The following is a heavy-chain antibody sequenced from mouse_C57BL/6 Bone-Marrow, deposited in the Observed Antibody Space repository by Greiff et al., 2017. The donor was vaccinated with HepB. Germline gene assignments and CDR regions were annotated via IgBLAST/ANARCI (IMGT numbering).Heavy chain of an antibody. V-gene: IGHV1-69*01. CDR2: IDPSDSYT. CDR3: ARGDYGSRAWFAY. D-gene: IGHD1-1*01. Sequence: VQLQQSGAELVMPGASVKLSCKASGYTFTSYWMHWVKQRPGQGLEWIGEIDPSDSYTNYNQKFKGKSTLTVDKSSSTAYMQLSSLTSEDSAVYYCARGDYGSRAWFAYWGQGTLVTVSA. CDR1: GYTFTSYW. J-gene: IGHJ3*01.